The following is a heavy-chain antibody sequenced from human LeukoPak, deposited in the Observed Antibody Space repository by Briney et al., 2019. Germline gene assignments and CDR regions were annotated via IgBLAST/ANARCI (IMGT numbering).Heavy chain of an antibody. V-gene: IGHV4-31*03. CDR1: GGSISSGGYY. CDR3: ARDMATRPGAFDI. J-gene: IGHJ3*02. Sequence: PQTLSLTCTVSGGSISSGGYYWSWIRQHPGKGLEWIGYIYYSGSTYYNPSLKSRVTISVDTSKNQFSLKLSSVTAADTAVYYCARDMATRPGAFDIWGQGTMVTVSS. CDR2: IYYSGST. D-gene: IGHD5-24*01.